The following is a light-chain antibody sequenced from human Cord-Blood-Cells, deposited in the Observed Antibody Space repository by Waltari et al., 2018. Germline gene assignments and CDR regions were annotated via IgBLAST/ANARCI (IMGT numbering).Light chain of an antibody. J-gene: IGKJ1*01. CDR2: GAS. CDR1: QSVSSSY. Sequence: EIVFTQSPGTLSLSPGESATLSCRASQSVSSSYLAWYQQKPGQAPRLLIYGASSRATRIPDRFSGSGSRTDFTLTISRLEPEDFAVYYCQQYGSSPQTFGQGTKVEIK. V-gene: IGKV3-20*01. CDR3: QQYGSSPQT.